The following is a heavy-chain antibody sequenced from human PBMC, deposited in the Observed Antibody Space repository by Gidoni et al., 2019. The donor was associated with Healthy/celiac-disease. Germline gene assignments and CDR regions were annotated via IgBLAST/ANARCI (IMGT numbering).Heavy chain of an antibody. Sequence: VQLVESGGGVVQPGRSLRLSCAAPGFTFRSYGMHWVRQAPGKGLEWVAVISYDGSNKYYADSVKGRFTISRDNSKNTLYLQMNSLRAEDTAVYYCAMEGVRGSLDYWGQGTLVTVSS. V-gene: IGHV3-30*03. CDR3: AMEGVRGSLDY. CDR1: GFTFRSYG. CDR2: ISYDGSNK. D-gene: IGHD3-10*01. J-gene: IGHJ4*02.